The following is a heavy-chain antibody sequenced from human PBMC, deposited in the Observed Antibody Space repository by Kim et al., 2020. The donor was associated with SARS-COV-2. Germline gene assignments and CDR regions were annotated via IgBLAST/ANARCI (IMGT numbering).Heavy chain of an antibody. D-gene: IGHD2-2*01. Sequence: SETLSLTCTVSGGSISSGGYYWSWIRQHPGKGLEWIGYIYYSGSTYYNPSLKSRVTISVDTSKNQFSLKLSSVTAADTAVYYCAREGYCSSTSYPRDWFDPWGQGTLVTVSS. CDR3: AREGYCSSTSYPRDWFDP. CDR1: GGSISSGGYY. CDR2: IYYSGST. V-gene: IGHV4-31*03. J-gene: IGHJ5*02.